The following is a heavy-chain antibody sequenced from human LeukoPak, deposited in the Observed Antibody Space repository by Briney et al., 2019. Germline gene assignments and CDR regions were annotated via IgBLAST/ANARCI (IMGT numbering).Heavy chain of an antibody. D-gene: IGHD5-12*01. CDR1: GGSISSGGYY. CDR2: IYYSGST. V-gene: IGHV4-31*03. Sequence: SQTLSLTCTVSGGSISSGGYYWSWIRQHPGKGLEWIGYIYYSGSTYYNPSPKSRVTISVDTSKNQFSLKLSSVTAADTAVYYCARGGLYSGYEYYFDYWGQGTLVTVSS. J-gene: IGHJ4*02. CDR3: ARGGLYSGYEYYFDY.